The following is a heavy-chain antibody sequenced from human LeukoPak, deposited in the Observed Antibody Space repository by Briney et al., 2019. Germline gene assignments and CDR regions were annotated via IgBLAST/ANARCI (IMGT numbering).Heavy chain of an antibody. J-gene: IGHJ4*02. Sequence: GGSLRLSCAASGFSFSGFVINWLRQAPRTGLEWVSGISGKSGNTWYRDSVKGRFTITRDDVMRSLFLHMDSLGAEDTAIYFCARASDGNAYYTDYWGQGIQVTVS. CDR2: ISGKSGNT. CDR3: ARASDGNAYYTDY. V-gene: IGHV3-21*01. CDR1: GFSFSGFV. D-gene: IGHD3-22*01.